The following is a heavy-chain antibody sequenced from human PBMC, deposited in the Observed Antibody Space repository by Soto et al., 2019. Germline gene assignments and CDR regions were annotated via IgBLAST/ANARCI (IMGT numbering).Heavy chain of an antibody. J-gene: IGHJ4*02. V-gene: IGHV1-18*04. CDR3: ARHMTAPDQLVVLPDAFDY. D-gene: IGHD2-2*01. Sequence: QIHLVQSGAEVKKPGASVKVSCKASGYTFSSYTITWVRQAPGQGLEWMGCVSAYNGHTNYPQSLQGRVTLTTDTSTSTAYLELRSLISDDTVVYYCARHMTAPDQLVVLPDAFDYWGQGTLVTVSS. CDR1: GYTFSSYT. CDR2: VSAYNGHT.